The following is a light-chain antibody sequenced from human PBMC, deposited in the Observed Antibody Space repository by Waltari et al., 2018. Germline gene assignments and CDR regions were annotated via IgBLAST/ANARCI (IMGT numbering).Light chain of an antibody. CDR2: LGS. CDR1: QSLLHSNGYNY. J-gene: IGKJ1*01. Sequence: IVMTQSPLSLPVTPGEPASISCRSSQSLLHSNGYNYVYLYLQKPGQSPQLLIYLGSNRASGVPDRFSGSGSGTDFTLKISRVEAEDVGVYYCMQALQTPRTFGQGTKVEIK. V-gene: IGKV2-28*01. CDR3: MQALQTPRT.